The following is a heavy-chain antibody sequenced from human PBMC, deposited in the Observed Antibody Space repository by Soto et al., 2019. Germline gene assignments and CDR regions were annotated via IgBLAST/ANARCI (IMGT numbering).Heavy chain of an antibody. D-gene: IGHD6-13*01. CDR2: IYTSGST. Sequence: SETLSLTCTVSGGSISSYYWSWIRQPAGKGLEWIGRIYTSGSTNYNPSLKSRVTISVDTSKNQFSLKLSSVTAADTAAYYCARANSSRWGLYYYYYGMDVWGQGTTVTVSS. CDR1: GGSISSYY. J-gene: IGHJ6*02. V-gene: IGHV4-4*07. CDR3: ARANSSRWGLYYYYYGMDV.